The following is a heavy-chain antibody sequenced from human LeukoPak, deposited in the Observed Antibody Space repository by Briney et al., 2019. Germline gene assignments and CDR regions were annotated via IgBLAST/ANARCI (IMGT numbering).Heavy chain of an antibody. D-gene: IGHD4-17*01. CDR1: GGSISSYY. Sequence: SETLSLTCTVSGGSISSYYWSWIRQPPGKGLEWIGYIYYSGSTNYNPSLKSRVTISVDTSKNQFSLKLSSVTAADTAVYYCARADGDYVFDYWGQGTLVTVSS. J-gene: IGHJ4*02. V-gene: IGHV4-59*01. CDR3: ARADGDYVFDY. CDR2: IYYSGST.